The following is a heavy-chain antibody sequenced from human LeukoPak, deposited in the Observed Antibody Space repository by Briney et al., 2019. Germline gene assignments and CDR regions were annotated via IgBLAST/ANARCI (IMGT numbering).Heavy chain of an antibody. CDR2: IIPIFGTA. CDR3: ARGSNDFWSGYLLHYYYYYMDV. Sequence: SVKVSCKASGGTFSSYAISWVRQAPGQGLEWMGGIIPIFGTANYAQKFQGRVTITADESTSTAYMELSSLRSEDTAVYYCARGSNDFWSGYLLHYYYYYMDVWGKGTTVTVPS. V-gene: IGHV1-69*13. CDR1: GGTFSSYA. D-gene: IGHD3-3*01. J-gene: IGHJ6*03.